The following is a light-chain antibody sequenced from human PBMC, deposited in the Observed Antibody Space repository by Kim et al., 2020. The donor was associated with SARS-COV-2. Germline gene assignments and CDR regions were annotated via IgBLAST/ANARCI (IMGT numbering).Light chain of an antibody. CDR3: QQYRDYPLT. CDR2: DAS. CDR1: QSIDSW. Sequence: SVGDRVTITCRASQSIDSWLAWYQQRPGKAPKLLIYDASSLESGVPSRFSGSGSGTEFTLTISSLQPDDFATYYCQQYRDYPLTFGGGAKVEIK. J-gene: IGKJ4*01. V-gene: IGKV1-5*01.